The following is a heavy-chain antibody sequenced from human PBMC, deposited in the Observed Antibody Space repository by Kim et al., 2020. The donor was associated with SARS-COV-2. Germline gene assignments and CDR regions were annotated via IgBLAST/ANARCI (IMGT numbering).Heavy chain of an antibody. J-gene: IGHJ5*01. V-gene: IGHV4-39*01. CDR2: IYYSGNT. Sequence: SETLSLTCTVSGGSISSSSYYWGWIRQPPGKGLEWIGSIYYSGNTYYNPSLKSRVTISVDTSKNQFSLKLSSVTAADTAEYYCARPSTVAAWGHGTLVT. CDR3: ARPSTVAA. CDR1: GGSISSSSYY. D-gene: IGHD4-4*01.